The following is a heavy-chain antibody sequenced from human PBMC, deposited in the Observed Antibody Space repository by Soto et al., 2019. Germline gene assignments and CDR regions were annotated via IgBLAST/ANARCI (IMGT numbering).Heavy chain of an antibody. CDR2: ISAYNGNT. Sequence: SVKVACRAAGYPFTTYGISWLRQAPGQGLEWMGWISAYNGNTNYAQKLQGRVTMTTDTSTSTAYMELRSLRSDDTAVYYCARDGGFDDYGDYWGQGTLVTVSS. CDR3: ARDGGFDDYGDY. D-gene: IGHD4-17*01. CDR1: GYPFTTYG. J-gene: IGHJ4*02. V-gene: IGHV1-18*04.